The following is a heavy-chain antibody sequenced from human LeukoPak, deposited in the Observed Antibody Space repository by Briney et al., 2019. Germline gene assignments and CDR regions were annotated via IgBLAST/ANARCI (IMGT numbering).Heavy chain of an antibody. J-gene: IGHJ4*02. V-gene: IGHV1-24*01. D-gene: IGHD1-26*01. Sequence: ASVKVSCKVSGYTLTELSMHWVRQAPGKGLEWMGGFDPEDGETIYAQKFQGRVTMTEDTSTDTAYMELSGLRSEDTAVYYCATRPVEATLKLDWGQGTLVTVSS. CDR2: FDPEDGET. CDR1: GYTLTELS. CDR3: ATRPVEATLKLD.